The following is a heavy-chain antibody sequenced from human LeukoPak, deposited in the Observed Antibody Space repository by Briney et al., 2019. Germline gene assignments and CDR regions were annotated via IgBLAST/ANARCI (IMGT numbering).Heavy chain of an antibody. D-gene: IGHD3-10*01. CDR2: ICRGGTTM. V-gene: IGHV3-11*04. J-gene: IGHJ4*02. CDR1: GFTFCDYY. CDR3: AKGHTYGMI. Sequence: PGGSLTLSCATSGFTFCDYYMSWIRQTPGKGLEWVAYICRGGTTMEYAKSVKGRFTISRDNAKDSLYLQMNSLEAEDTAVYYCAKGHTYGMIWGQGTLVSVSS.